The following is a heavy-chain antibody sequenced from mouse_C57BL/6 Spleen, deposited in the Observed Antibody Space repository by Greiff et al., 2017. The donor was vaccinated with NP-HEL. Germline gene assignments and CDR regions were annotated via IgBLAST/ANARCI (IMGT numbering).Heavy chain of an antibody. CDR3: TRWGAWFAY. J-gene: IGHJ3*01. CDR1: GYTFTDYE. Sequence: QVQLKESGAELVRPGASVTLSCKASGYTFTDYEMHWVKQTPVHGLEWIGAIDPETGGTAYNQKFKGTAILTADKSSSTAYMELRSLTSEDSAVYYCTRWGAWFAYWGQGTLVTVSA. V-gene: IGHV1-15*01. CDR2: IDPETGGT.